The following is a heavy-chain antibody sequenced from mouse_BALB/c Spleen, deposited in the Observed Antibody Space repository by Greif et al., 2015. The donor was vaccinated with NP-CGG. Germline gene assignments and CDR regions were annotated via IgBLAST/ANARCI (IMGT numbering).Heavy chain of an antibody. CDR1: GGSITSGY. Sequence: DVKLVESGPSLVKPSQTLSLTCSVTGGSITSGYWNWIRKFPGNKLEYMGYISYSGSTYYNPSLKSRISITRDTSKNQYYLQLNSVTTEDTATYYCARGAARQYAMDYWGQGTSVTVSS. V-gene: IGHV3-8*02. CDR3: ARGAARQYAMDY. CDR2: ISYSGST. J-gene: IGHJ4*01. D-gene: IGHD3-2*01.